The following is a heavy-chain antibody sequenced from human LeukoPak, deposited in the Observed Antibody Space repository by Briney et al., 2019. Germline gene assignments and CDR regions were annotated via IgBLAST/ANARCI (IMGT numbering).Heavy chain of an antibody. V-gene: IGHV5-51*01. CDR2: IYPGDSDT. Sequence: GESLKTSCKGSGYSFTSYWIGWVRQMPGKGLEWMGIIYPGDSDTRYSPSFQGQVTISADKSISTAYLQWSSLKASDTAMYYCARPIGTYCSGGSCYSGWFDPWGQGTLVTVSS. CDR3: ARPIGTYCSGGSCYSGWFDP. J-gene: IGHJ5*02. D-gene: IGHD2-15*01. CDR1: GYSFTSYW.